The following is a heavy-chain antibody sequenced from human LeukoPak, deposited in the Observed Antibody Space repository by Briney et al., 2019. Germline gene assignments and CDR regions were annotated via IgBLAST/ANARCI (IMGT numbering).Heavy chain of an antibody. Sequence: ASVRVSCKASGYTFTSYDINWVRQAPGQGLEWMGWMNPNSGNTGYAQKFQGRVTMTRNTSISTAYMELSSLRSEDTAVYYCARGRGSGSYTNWFDPWGQGTLVTVSS. CDR3: ARGRGSGSYTNWFDP. D-gene: IGHD1-26*01. J-gene: IGHJ5*02. CDR2: MNPNSGNT. V-gene: IGHV1-8*01. CDR1: GYTFTSYD.